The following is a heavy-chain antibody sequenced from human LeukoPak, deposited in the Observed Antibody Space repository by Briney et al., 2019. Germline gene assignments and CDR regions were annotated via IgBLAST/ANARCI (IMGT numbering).Heavy chain of an antibody. J-gene: IGHJ5*02. CDR2: INPSSGGT. V-gene: IGHV1-2*02. D-gene: IGHD2-2*01. CDR1: GYTFTGYY. CDR3: ARDPLVVPADYNWFDP. Sequence: ASVKVSCKASGYTFTGYYMHWVRQAPGQGLERMGWINPSSGGTNYAQKFQGRVTMTRDTSISTAYMELSRLRSDDTAVYYRARDPLVVPADYNWFDPWGQGTLVTVSS.